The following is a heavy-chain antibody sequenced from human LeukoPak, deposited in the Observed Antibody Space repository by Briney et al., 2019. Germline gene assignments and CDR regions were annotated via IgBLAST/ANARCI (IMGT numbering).Heavy chain of an antibody. V-gene: IGHV4-59*01. Sequence: SETLSLTCTVSGGSISSYYWSWIRQPPGKGLEWIGYIYYSGSTNYNPSLKSRVTISVDTSKNRFSLKLSSVTDADTAVYYCASLGEMATIDYWGQGTLVTVSS. D-gene: IGHD5-24*01. CDR3: ASLGEMATIDY. CDR2: IYYSGST. CDR1: GGSISSYY. J-gene: IGHJ4*02.